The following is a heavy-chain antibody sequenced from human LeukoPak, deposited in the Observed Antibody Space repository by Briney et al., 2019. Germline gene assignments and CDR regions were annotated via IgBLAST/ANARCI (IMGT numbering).Heavy chain of an antibody. CDR1: GYIFTNYA. CDR3: ARQGLLTVQVSGFDI. Sequence: GASVKVSCKAFGYIFTNYAISWVRQAPGQGLEWMGRISGYNGNTDYAQKFQGRVIMTTDSSTNTAFMELRSLISDDTAVYYCARQGLLTVQVSGFDIWGQGATVTVSS. CDR2: ISGYNGNT. J-gene: IGHJ3*02. V-gene: IGHV1-18*01. D-gene: IGHD3-9*01.